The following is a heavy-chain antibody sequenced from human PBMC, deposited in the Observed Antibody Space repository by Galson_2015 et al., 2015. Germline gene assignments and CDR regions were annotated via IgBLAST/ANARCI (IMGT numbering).Heavy chain of an antibody. D-gene: IGHD2-15*01. Sequence: PALVTPTQPLTVTCTFSGFSLSARGMGVGWIRQPPGKALEWLAAISWDDDKRYSPSLESRLTITKDTSKNQVVLTLTNVDPVDTATHFCAHNNYYTGWYFDVWGQGTLVTVSS. CDR1: GFSLSARGMG. CDR3: AHNNYYTGWYFDV. J-gene: IGHJ4*02. CDR2: ISWDDDK. V-gene: IGHV2-5*02.